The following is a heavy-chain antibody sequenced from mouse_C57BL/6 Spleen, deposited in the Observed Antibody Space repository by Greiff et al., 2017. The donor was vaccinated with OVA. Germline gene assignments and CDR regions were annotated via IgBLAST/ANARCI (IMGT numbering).Heavy chain of an antibody. CDR1: GFSLTSYA. J-gene: IGHJ1*03. CDR3: ARKSGYYGSSPYWYFDV. Sequence: VQLQESGPGLVAPSQSLSITCTVSGFSLTSYAISWVRQPPGKGLEWLGVIWTGGGTNYNSALKSRLSISKDNSKSQVFLKMNSMQTDDTARYYGARKSGYYGSSPYWYFDVWGTGTTVTVSS. V-gene: IGHV2-9-1*01. D-gene: IGHD1-1*01. CDR2: IWTGGGT.